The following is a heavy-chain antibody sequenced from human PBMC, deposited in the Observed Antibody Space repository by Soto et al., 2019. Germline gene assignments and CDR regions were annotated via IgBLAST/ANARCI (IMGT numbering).Heavy chain of an antibody. V-gene: IGHV1-18*01. Sequence: QVQLVQSGAEVKKPGASVKVSCKASGYTFTSYGISWVRQAPGQGLEWMGWISAYNGNTNYAQKLQGRVTMTTDTSTSTAYIELRSLRSDDTAVYYCASAKWDGAAAGTFWYSWGQGTLVTVSS. CDR2: ISAYNGNT. CDR3: ASAKWDGAAAGTFWYS. CDR1: GYTFTSYG. J-gene: IGHJ5*02. D-gene: IGHD6-13*01.